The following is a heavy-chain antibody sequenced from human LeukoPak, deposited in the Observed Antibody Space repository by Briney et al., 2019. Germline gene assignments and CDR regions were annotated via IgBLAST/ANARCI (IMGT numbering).Heavy chain of an antibody. CDR3: ATSPHYGSGSYLYYFAY. Sequence: ASVKVSCKVSGYTLTELSMHWVRQAPGKGLEWMGGFDPEDGETIYAQKFQGRVTMTEDTSTDTAYMELSSLRSEDTAVYYCATSPHYGSGSYLYYFAYWGQGTLVTVSS. CDR2: FDPEDGET. CDR1: GYTLTELS. V-gene: IGHV1-24*01. J-gene: IGHJ4*02. D-gene: IGHD3-10*01.